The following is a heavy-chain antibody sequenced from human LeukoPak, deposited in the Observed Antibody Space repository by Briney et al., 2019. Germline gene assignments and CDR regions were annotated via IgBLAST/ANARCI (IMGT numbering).Heavy chain of an antibody. CDR1: GSTFSSYA. J-gene: IGHJ4*02. CDR2: ISGSGGST. D-gene: IGHD3-3*01. CDR3: AKSKAITIFGVVIFYFDY. V-gene: IGHV3-23*01. Sequence: GGSLRLSCAASGSTFSSYAMSWVRQAPGKGLEWVSAISGSGGSTYYADSVKGRFTISRDNSKNTLYLRMNSLRAEDTAVYYCAKSKAITIFGVVIFYFDYWGQGTLVTVSS.